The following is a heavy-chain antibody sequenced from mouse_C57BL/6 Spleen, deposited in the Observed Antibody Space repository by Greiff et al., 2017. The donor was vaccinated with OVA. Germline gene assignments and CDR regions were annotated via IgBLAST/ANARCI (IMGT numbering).Heavy chain of an antibody. V-gene: IGHV1-82*01. D-gene: IGHD1-1*01. J-gene: IGHJ2*01. Sequence: QVQLQQSGPELVKPGASVKISCKASGYAFSSSWMNWVKQRPGKGLEWIGRIYPGDGDTNYNGKFKGKATLTADKSSSTAYMQLSSLTSEDSAVYFCARTGATVVATAPFDYWGQGTTLTVSS. CDR3: ARTGATVVATAPFDY. CDR2: IYPGDGDT. CDR1: GYAFSSSW.